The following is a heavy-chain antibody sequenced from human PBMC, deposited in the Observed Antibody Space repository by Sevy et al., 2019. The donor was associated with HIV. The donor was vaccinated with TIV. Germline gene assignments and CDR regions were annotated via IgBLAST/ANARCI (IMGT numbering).Heavy chain of an antibody. CDR3: ARHGGIAVATLDY. CDR1: GGSISRSTYY. Sequence: SETLSLTCTVSGGSISRSTYYWGWIRQPPGKGLAWIASIYYSGSTYYNVSLQSRVTISVDMSKNQFSLRLSSVTAADTAVYYCARHGGIAVATLDYWGQGTLVTVSS. J-gene: IGHJ4*02. D-gene: IGHD6-19*01. CDR2: IYYSGST. V-gene: IGHV4-39*01.